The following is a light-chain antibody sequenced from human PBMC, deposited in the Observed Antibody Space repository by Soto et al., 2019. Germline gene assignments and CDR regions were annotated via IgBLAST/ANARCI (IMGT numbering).Light chain of an antibody. Sequence: EIVLTQSPATLSLSPGERATLSFRASQMITNRSLAWYQQKPGQAPRLLIYDASNRATGIPDRFTGSGSGTDFTVTISRLEPEDFAVYYCEQRGGSPPTWTFGQGTKVDI. CDR2: DAS. CDR1: QMITNRS. CDR3: EQRGGSPPTWT. J-gene: IGKJ1*01. V-gene: IGKV3-20*01.